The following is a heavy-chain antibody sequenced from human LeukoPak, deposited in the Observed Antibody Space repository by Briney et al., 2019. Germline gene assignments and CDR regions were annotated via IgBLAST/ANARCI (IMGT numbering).Heavy chain of an antibody. CDR1: EFPFSDSW. D-gene: IGHD1/OR15-1a*01. Sequence: PGGSLRLSCAVSEFPFSDSWMYWVRQAPGKGLEGVVNIKKDGSGISYVDSVQGRFIISRDNAKNSLYLQMNSLRVEDTAVYFCAGGNSMNVWGKGTAVTVSS. CDR2: IKKDGSGI. V-gene: IGHV3-7*03. J-gene: IGHJ6*04. CDR3: AGGNSMNV.